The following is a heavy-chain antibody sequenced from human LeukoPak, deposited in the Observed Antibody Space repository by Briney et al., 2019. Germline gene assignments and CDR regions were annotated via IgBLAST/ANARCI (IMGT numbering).Heavy chain of an antibody. CDR1: GGSISSFY. CDR3: ARRNDPYDMDV. D-gene: IGHD1-1*01. V-gene: IGHV4-59*08. CDR2: IYYSGST. Sequence: SETLSLTCTVSGGSISSFYWSWIRQPPGKGLEWIGYIYYSGSTNYNPSLKSRVTISVDTSKDQFSLKLTSVTAADTAVYYCARRNDPYDMDVWGQGTTVTVSS. J-gene: IGHJ6*02.